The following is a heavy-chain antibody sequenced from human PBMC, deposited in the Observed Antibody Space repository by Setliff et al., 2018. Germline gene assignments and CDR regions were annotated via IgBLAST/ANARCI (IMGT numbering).Heavy chain of an antibody. D-gene: IGHD1-26*01. CDR3: AREGWGGPRAFDI. CDR2: IYPVNSDT. Sequence: PGESLKISCKGSGYTFTRYWIGWVRQMPGKGLEWMGTIYPVNSDTRYSPSFQGQVTISADKSISTAYLQWSSLKASDTAMYYCAREGWGGPRAFDIWGQGTMVTVSS. J-gene: IGHJ3*02. V-gene: IGHV5-51*01. CDR1: GYTFTRYW.